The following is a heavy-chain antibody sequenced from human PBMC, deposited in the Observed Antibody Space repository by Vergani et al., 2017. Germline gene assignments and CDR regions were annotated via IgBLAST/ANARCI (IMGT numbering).Heavy chain of an antibody. CDR1: GFTFSNAW. V-gene: IGHV3-15*01. CDR2: IKSKTDGGTT. D-gene: IGHD1-26*01. CDR3: ARDVESPVGATRRWFDP. J-gene: IGHJ5*02. Sequence: EVQLVESGGGLVKPGGSLRLSCEASGFTFSNAWMSWVRQAPGKGLEWVGRIKSKTDGGTTDYAAPVKGRFTISRDNAKNSLYLQMNSLRAEDTAVYYCARDVESPVGATRRWFDPWGQGTLVTVSS.